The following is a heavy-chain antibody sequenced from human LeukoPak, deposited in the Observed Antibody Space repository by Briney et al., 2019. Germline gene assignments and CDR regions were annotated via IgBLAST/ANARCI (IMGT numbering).Heavy chain of an antibody. D-gene: IGHD3-16*01. CDR1: GFTFSTYT. CDR3: ARGGGLDV. CDR2: IRSDGDST. V-gene: IGHV3-64D*06. Sequence: GGSLRLSCSTSGFTFSTYTMHWVRQAPGKGLEYVSAIRSDGDSTYYADSVKGRFTISRDNSKNTLYLQMSSLGTEDTAVYFCARGGGLDVWGQGATVTVSS. J-gene: IGHJ6*02.